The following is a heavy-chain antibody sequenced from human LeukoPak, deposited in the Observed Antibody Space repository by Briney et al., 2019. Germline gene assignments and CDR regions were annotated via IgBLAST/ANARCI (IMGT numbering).Heavy chain of an antibody. CDR2: INPNSGGT. CDR1: GYTFTGYY. D-gene: IGHD6-19*01. J-gene: IGHJ4*02. Sequence: GASVKVSCKASGYTFTGYYMHWVRQAPGQGLEWMGWINPNSGGTNYAQKFQGRVTMTRDTSISTAYMELSRLRSDDTAVYYCAIDLGDSSGWYSSFDYWGQGTLVTVSS. CDR3: AIDLGDSSGWYSSFDY. V-gene: IGHV1-2*02.